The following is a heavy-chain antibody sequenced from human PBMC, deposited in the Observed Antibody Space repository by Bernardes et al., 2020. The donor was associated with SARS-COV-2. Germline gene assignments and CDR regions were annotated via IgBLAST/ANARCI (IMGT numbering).Heavy chain of an antibody. V-gene: IGHV1-24*01. CDR2: FDPEASEP. CDR1: GSTLTALS. CDR3: ATVPPFISGWYLSVHPNWFDP. J-gene: IGHJ5*02. D-gene: IGHD6-19*01. Sequence: ASVQESCEVSGSTLTALSMHLVRQTPGNGRQFRGGFDPEASEPIYAQTFQCRVPMTEDTSTDTAYMELSSLRSEDTAVYYCATVPPFISGWYLSVHPNWFDPWGQGTLVTVSS.